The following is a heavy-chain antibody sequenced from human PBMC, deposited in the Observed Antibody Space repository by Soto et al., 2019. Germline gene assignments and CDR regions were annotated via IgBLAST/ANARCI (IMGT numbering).Heavy chain of an antibody. D-gene: IGHD6-19*01. CDR1: GYTFTGYY. V-gene: IGHV1-2*04. J-gene: IGHJ4*02. Sequence: ASVKVSCKASGYTFTGYYMHWVRQAPGQGLEWMGWINPNSGGTNYAQKFQGWVTMTRDTSISTAYMELSRLRSDDTAVYYCARGRGTVAGTVDLDYWGQGTLVTVSS. CDR3: ARGRGTVAGTVDLDY. CDR2: INPNSGGT.